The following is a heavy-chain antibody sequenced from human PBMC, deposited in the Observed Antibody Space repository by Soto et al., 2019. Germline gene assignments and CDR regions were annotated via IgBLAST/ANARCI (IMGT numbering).Heavy chain of an antibody. CDR3: AKGPGYCSSTSCSIDY. V-gene: IGHV3-30*18. CDR2: ISYDGSNK. Sequence: QVQLVESGGGVVQPGRSLRLSCAASGFTFSNYGMHWVRQAPGKGLEWVAVISYDGSNKYYADSVKGRLTISIDNSKNTLYLQMNSLRAEDTAVYYCAKGPGYCSSTSCSIDYWGQGTLVTVSS. CDR1: GFTFSNYG. D-gene: IGHD2-2*01. J-gene: IGHJ4*02.